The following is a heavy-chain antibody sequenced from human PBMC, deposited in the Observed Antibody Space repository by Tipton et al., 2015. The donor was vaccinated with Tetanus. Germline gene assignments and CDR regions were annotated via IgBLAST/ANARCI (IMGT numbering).Heavy chain of an antibody. Sequence: LRHSCSVSGASLRSGDYNWSWIRQPPGKGLEWLAYISDSGLTNSNYFLKSRITISRDTSRNQFSLKLTSVTAADTAVYYCTRANHEFPKKGPFDSWGQGTLVIVS. V-gene: IGHV4-61*08. CDR3: TRANHEFPKKGPFDS. D-gene: IGHD3-10*01. CDR1: GASLRSGDYN. J-gene: IGHJ4*02. CDR2: ISDSGLT.